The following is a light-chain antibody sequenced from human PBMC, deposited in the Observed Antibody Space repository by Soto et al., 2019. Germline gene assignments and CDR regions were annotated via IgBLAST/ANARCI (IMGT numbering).Light chain of an antibody. V-gene: IGKV3-20*01. CDR1: QSVSSSY. CDR3: QQYGRSPPYT. J-gene: IGKJ2*01. CDR2: GAS. Sequence: EIVLTQSPGTLSLSPGERATLSCRASQSVSSSYLAWYQQKPGQAPRLLIYGASSRATGIPDRFSGSGSGTDFTLTISRLEPENSAAYSCQQYGRSPPYTFGQGNKLEIK.